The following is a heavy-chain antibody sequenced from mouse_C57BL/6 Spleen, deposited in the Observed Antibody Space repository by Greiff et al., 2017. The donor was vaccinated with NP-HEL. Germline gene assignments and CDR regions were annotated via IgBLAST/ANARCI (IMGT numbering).Heavy chain of an antibody. J-gene: IGHJ2*01. D-gene: IGHD2-3*01. V-gene: IGHV3-5*01. CDR1: GISITTGNYR. CDR3: ARLYDGYFYFDY. Sequence: VQLKESGPGLVKPSQTVFLTCTVTGISITTGNYRWSWIRQFPGNKLEWIGYIYYSGTITYNPSLTSRTTITRDTPKNQFFLEMNSLTAEDTATYYCARLYDGYFYFDYWGQGTTLTVSS. CDR2: IYYSGTI.